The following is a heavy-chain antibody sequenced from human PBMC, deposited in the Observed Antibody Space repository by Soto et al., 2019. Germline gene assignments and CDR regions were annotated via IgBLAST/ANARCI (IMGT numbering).Heavy chain of an antibody. CDR3: ASLGSGFSTHYDYYGMDV. CDR1: GYSFTSYW. J-gene: IGHJ6*02. CDR2: IYPGDSDT. D-gene: IGHD6-19*01. V-gene: IGHV5-51*01. Sequence: GESLKISCKGSGYSFTSYWIGWVRQMPGKGLEWMGIIYPGDSDTRYSPSFQGQVTISADKSISTAYLQWSSLKASDTAMYYCASLGSGFSTHYDYYGMDVWGQGTKVTVSS.